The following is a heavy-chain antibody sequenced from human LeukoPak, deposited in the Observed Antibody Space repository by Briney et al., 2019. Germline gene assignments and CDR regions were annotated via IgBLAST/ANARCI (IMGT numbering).Heavy chain of an antibody. CDR2: IIPILGIA. CDR1: GGTFSSYA. V-gene: IGHV1-69*04. CDR3: ARVDLGLSY. D-gene: IGHD3-16*01. J-gene: IGHJ4*02. Sequence: SVKVSCKASGGTFSSYAIRLVRQAPGQGLEWMGRIIPILGIANYAQKFQGRVTITADKSTSTAYMELSSLRSEDTAVYYCARVDLGLSYWGQGTLVTVSS.